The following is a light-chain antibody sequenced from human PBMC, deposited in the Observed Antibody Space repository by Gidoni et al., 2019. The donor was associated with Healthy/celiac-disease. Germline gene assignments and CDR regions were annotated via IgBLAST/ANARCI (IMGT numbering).Light chain of an antibody. Sequence: DIVMTQSPATLSVSPGESATFSCRASQSVSSNLAWYQQKHGQAPRLLIYGASTSATGIPARFSGSGSGTEFTLTISSLQYEDVAVYYCQQYNNWPPIFTFGPGTKVDIK. V-gene: IGKV3-15*01. CDR2: GAS. J-gene: IGKJ3*01. CDR3: QQYNNWPPIFT. CDR1: QSVSSN.